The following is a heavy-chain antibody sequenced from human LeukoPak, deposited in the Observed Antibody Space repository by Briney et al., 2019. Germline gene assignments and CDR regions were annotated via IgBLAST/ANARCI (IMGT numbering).Heavy chain of an antibody. D-gene: IGHD6-13*01. Sequence: PGGSLRLSCAASGFTSSTYSMNWVRQAPGKGLEWVSIISGDGATTDYADSVKGRFTISRDNSRNTLYLQMNSLRVEDTAVYYCAKKNLAAAGPNYFDYWGQGTLVTVSS. CDR3: AKKNLAAAGPNYFDY. CDR2: ISGDGATT. J-gene: IGHJ4*02. CDR1: GFTSSTYS. V-gene: IGHV3-23*01.